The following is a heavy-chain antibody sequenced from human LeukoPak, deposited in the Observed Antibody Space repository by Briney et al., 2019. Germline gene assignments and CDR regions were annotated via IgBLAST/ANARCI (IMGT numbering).Heavy chain of an antibody. CDR2: VFHDGST. Sequence: SETLSLTCTVSGRSISLGYYWGWIRQPPGKGLEWIGSVFHDGSTHYNPSLQSRVSISVDTSKNQFSLKLSSVTAADTAVYYCATSSRRSHRKNWFDPWGQGTLVTVSS. D-gene: IGHD1-26*01. CDR1: GRSISLGYY. CDR3: ATSSRRSHRKNWFDP. J-gene: IGHJ5*02. V-gene: IGHV4-38-2*02.